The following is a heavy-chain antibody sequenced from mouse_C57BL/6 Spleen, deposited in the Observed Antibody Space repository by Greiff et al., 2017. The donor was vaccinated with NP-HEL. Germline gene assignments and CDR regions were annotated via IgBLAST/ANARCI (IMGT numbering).Heavy chain of an antibody. CDR1: GFNIQDYY. CDR3: TSYYYGSSYIDY. CDR2: IDPEDGDT. V-gene: IGHV14-1*01. D-gene: IGHD1-1*01. J-gene: IGHJ2*01. Sequence: EVQLQQSGAELVRPGASVKLSCTASGFNIQDYYMHWVKQRPEQGLEWIGRIDPEDGDTEYAPKFQGKATMTAYTSSNTAYLQLSSLTSEDTAVYYCTSYYYGSSYIDYWGQGTTLTVSS.